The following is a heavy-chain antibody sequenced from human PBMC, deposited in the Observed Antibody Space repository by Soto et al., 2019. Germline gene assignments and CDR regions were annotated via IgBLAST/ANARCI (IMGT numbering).Heavy chain of an antibody. J-gene: IGHJ4*02. CDR2: LSYDGSKK. CDR1: GFTFTTYA. CDR3: AKGGYTGGYDGGGYFDY. Sequence: QVQLVESGGGVVQPGRSLRLSCAASGFTFTTYAMHWVRQAPGKGLEWVALLSYDGSKKYYADSVQGRFTISRDNSKNTLYLQMNSLRAEDTSVYYCAKGGYTGGYDGGGYFDYWGQGTLVTVSS. V-gene: IGHV3-30*18. D-gene: IGHD1-26*01.